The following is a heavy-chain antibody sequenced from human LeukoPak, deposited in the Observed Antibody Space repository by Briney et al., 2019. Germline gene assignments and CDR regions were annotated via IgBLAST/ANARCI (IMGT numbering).Heavy chain of an antibody. D-gene: IGHD4-17*01. CDR2: ISSNGGST. V-gene: IGHV3-64D*06. Sequence: GGSLRLSCSASGFTFSSYAMGWVRQVPGKGLEYVSGISSNGGSTYYADSVKGRFTISRDNSKNTLYLQMSSLRAEDTAVYYCVKDPMTTMTSHFDYWGQGTLVTVSS. CDR3: VKDPMTTMTSHFDY. J-gene: IGHJ4*02. CDR1: GFTFSSYA.